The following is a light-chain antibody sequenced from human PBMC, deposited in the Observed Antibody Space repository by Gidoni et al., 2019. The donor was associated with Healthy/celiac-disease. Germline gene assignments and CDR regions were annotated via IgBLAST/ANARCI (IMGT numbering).Light chain of an antibody. J-gene: IGKJ4*02. V-gene: IGKV3-20*01. CDR3: QQYDSSLERT. CDR2: GAS. CDR1: QSVSSSY. Sequence: LVLTQSPGTLSLSPGERATLSCSASQSVSSSYLAWYQQKPGKAPRLLIYGASSRATGIPDRFSGSGSGTEFTLTISRLEPEDFAVYYCQQYDSSLERTFGGGTKVEIK.